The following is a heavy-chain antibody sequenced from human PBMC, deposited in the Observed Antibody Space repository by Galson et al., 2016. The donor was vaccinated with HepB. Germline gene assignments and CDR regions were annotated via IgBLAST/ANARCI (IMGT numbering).Heavy chain of an antibody. CDR2: ISDNGHAT. CDR1: GFTFNSYA. J-gene: IGHJ4*02. CDR3: AKCPPGTRGSLDS. V-gene: IGHV3-23*01. Sequence: SLRLSRAGSGFTFNSYAMHWVRQAPGRGLEWISLISDNGHATYYAAPVRGRFSITRDNSKNTLYLQMTSLRADDTAVYYCAKCPPGTRGSLDSWGQGTLVTVSS. D-gene: IGHD1-14*01.